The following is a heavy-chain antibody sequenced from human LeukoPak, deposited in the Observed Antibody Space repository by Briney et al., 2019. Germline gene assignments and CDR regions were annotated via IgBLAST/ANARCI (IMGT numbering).Heavy chain of an antibody. J-gene: IGHJ4*02. V-gene: IGHV1-18*01. D-gene: IGHD3-22*01. CDR1: GYTFTSYG. Sequence: ASVKVSCKASGYTFTSYGISWVRQAPGQGLEWMGWISAYNGNTNYAQKLQGRVTMTTDTSTSTAYMELRSLRSDDTAVYYCARLQDYYDSSGHLDYWGQGTLVTVSS. CDR2: ISAYNGNT. CDR3: ARLQDYYDSSGHLDY.